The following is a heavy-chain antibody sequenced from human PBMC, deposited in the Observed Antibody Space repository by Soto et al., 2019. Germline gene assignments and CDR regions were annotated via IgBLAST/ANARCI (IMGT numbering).Heavy chain of an antibody. V-gene: IGHV3-7*03. J-gene: IGHJ6*02. Sequence: EVQLVESGGGLVQPGGSLRLSCAASGFNFNTYWMYWVRQAPGKGLEWVANIDTDGSRKNYVDSVKGRFIISRDNAKNSLFLQMNILRADDTAVYYCGRVPLDGNYANGVDVWGQGTTVTVSS. CDR1: GFNFNTYW. CDR3: GRVPLDGNYANGVDV. CDR2: IDTDGSRK. D-gene: IGHD4-17*01.